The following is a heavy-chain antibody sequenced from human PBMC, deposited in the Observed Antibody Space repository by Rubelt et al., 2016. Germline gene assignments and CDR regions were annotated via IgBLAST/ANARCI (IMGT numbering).Heavy chain of an antibody. Sequence: GGSTSYAQKFQGRVTMTRDTSTSTAYMELSSLRSEDTAVYYCASFRTTYYGMDVWGQGTTVTVSS. D-gene: IGHD1-7*01. CDR2: GGST. J-gene: IGHJ6*02. CDR3: ASFRTTYYGMDV. V-gene: IGHV1-46*01.